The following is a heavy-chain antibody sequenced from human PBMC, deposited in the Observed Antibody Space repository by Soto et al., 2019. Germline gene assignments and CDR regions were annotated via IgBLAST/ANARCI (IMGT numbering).Heavy chain of an antibody. CDR1: GFSRIPSGVG. J-gene: IGHJ5*02. CDR2: IYWDDDK. Sequence: QITVKESVPTLVKPTQTLTLTGTFSGFSRIPSGVGVGWIRQPPGTALEWLALIYWDDDKRYSPSPKIRLTRTKATTKIQVVMKRTNMDHVDTDTYYCAHRRSGTTRDWFDPWGQGTLVTVSS. V-gene: IGHV2-5*02. D-gene: IGHD1-7*01. CDR3: AHRRSGTTRDWFDP.